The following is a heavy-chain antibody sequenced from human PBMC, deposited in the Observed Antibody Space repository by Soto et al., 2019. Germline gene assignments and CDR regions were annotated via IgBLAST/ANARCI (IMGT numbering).Heavy chain of an antibody. J-gene: IGHJ5*02. CDR2: INPKTGAT. CDR3: ARGLAITGNTESHWFDP. V-gene: IGHV1-2*02. Sequence: ASGKVSCKASGYTFTDYYLDWVRQAPGHGLEWMGWINPKTGATKSAQKFRGRVSMTRDTSISTAYMELSRLTSDDTAIYYCARGLAITGNTESHWFDPWGQGTPATASP. D-gene: IGHD1-1*01. CDR1: GYTFTDYY.